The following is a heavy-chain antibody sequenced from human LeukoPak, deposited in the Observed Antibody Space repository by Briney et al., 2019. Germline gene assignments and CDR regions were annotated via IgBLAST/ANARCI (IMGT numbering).Heavy chain of an antibody. Sequence: PSETLPLTCTVSGGSINNYYWSWIRQPAGKGLEWIGRIYTRGSTNYNPSLKSRVTMSVDTSKNQFSLKLSSVTATDTAVYYCARMGGYSGYATHWGQGTLVTVSS. V-gene: IGHV4-4*07. CDR3: ARMGGYSGYATH. D-gene: IGHD5-12*01. CDR1: GGSINNYY. J-gene: IGHJ4*02. CDR2: IYTRGST.